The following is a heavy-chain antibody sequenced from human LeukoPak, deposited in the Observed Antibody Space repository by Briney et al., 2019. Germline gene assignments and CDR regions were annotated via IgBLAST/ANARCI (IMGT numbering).Heavy chain of an antibody. CDR2: IGTAGDT. V-gene: IGHV3-13*01. CDR3: AKDTGSGYYYYYGMDV. D-gene: IGHD2-15*01. CDR1: GFTFSSYD. J-gene: IGHJ6*02. Sequence: GGSLRLSCAASGFTFSSYDMHWVRQATGKGLEWVSAIGTAGDTYYPGSVKGRFTISRENAKNSLYLQMNSLRAEDTAVYYCAKDTGSGYYYYYGMDVWGQGTTVTVSS.